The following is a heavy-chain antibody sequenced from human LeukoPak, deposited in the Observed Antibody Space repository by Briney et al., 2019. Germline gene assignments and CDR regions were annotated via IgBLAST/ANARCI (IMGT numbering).Heavy chain of an antibody. V-gene: IGHV3-21*01. CDR2: ISSSSSYI. J-gene: IGHJ5*02. CDR3: ARDLYSTPSPPAPNWFDP. CDR1: GFTFRSYS. D-gene: IGHD2/OR15-2a*01. Sequence: GGSLRLSCAASGFTFRSYSMNWVRQAPGKGLEWASSISSSSSYIYYADSVKGRFTISRDNAKNSLYLQMNSLRAEDTAVYYCARDLYSTPSPPAPNWFDPCGQGTMVTVSS.